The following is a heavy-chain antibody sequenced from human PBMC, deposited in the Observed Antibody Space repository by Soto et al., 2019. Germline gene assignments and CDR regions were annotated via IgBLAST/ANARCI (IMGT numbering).Heavy chain of an antibody. D-gene: IGHD3-3*01. J-gene: IGHJ6*03. CDR3: ASNYYDFWSGYYDYYYLDV. CDR2: ISHDGSNK. V-gene: IGHV3-30*03. Sequence: QVQLVESGGGVVQPGRSLRLSCAASGFTFTKCGMHWVRQAPGKGLEWVALISHDGSNKYYAESVKGRFTISRDNSKNTLNLQKNSLRADDTAVYYCASNYYDFWSGYYDYYYLDVWGKGTTVTVSS. CDR1: GFTFTKCG.